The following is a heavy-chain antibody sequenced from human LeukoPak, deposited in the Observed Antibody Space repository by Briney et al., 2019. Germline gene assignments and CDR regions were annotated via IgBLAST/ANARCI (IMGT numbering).Heavy chain of an antibody. CDR1: GFTFSSYG. J-gene: IGHJ4*02. Sequence: QPGGSLRFSCVTSGFTFSSYGMHWVRQAPRKGLEWVAFIRYDESNKYYADSVKGRFTISRDNSKNTLYLQMNSLRAEDTAVYYCAKGDKPGYWGQGTLITVSS. CDR3: AKGDKPGY. V-gene: IGHV3-30*02. CDR2: IRYDESNK. D-gene: IGHD1-14*01.